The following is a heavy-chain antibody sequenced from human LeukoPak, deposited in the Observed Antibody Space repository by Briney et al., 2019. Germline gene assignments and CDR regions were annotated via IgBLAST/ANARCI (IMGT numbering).Heavy chain of an antibody. J-gene: IGHJ4*02. D-gene: IGHD6-19*01. CDR3: ARAVAGDY. CDR1: GFTFSSYA. CDR2: ISYDGSNK. V-gene: IGHV3-30-3*01. Sequence: GSLRLSCAASGFTFSSYAMHWVRQAPGKGLEWVAVISYDGSNKYYADSVKGRFTISRDNSKNTLYLQMNSLRAEDTAVYYCARAVAGDYWGQGTLVTVSS.